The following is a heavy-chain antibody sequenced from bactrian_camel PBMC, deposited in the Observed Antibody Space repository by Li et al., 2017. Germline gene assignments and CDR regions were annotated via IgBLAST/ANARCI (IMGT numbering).Heavy chain of an antibody. CDR2: IDSGTGVT. CDR3: TKDRDPLLRYY. Sequence: HVQLVESGGGSVQPGGSLRLSCALSGNILVSRQCTAWFRQPPGEERELVATIDSGTGVTYSANSVRGRFAISRDDATNTLILQLDSLKTEDTAMYYCTKDRDPLLRYYWGQGTQVTVS. V-gene: IGHV3S54*01. J-gene: IGHJ4*01. CDR1: GNILVSRQC. D-gene: IGHD2*01.